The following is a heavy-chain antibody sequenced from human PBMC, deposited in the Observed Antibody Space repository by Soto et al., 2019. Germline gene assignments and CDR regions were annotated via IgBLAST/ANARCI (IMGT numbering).Heavy chain of an antibody. V-gene: IGHV2-5*02. CDR3: IQSRCGGDCLQSYASYYYYGMDV. CDR2: IYWDDDK. J-gene: IGHJ6*02. Sequence: GSGPTLVNPTQTLTLTCTFPAFSHSTGGVGVGWIRQPPGRALEWLALIYWDDDKRYSPSLRSRLTITKDTSKNQVVLTMTNMDPVDTATYYCIQSRCGGDCLQSYASYYYYGMDVWGQGTTVT. D-gene: IGHD2-21*02. CDR1: AFSHSTGGVG.